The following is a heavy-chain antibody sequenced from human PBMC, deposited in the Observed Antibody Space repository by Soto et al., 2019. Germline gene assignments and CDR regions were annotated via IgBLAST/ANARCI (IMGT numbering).Heavy chain of an antibody. CDR1: GASIMSTDYY. D-gene: IGHD2-21*02. Sequence: PSETLSLTCTVSGASIMSTDYYFSCIRQAPGKGLEWIGYVYYTGSTYYNPSLMSRLTISVDTSKNQFSLKLTSVTAAETAVYYCVRTAREGAVAPHWFDRWGQGTQVTVS. CDR3: VRTAREGAVAPHWFDR. CDR2: VYYTGST. J-gene: IGHJ5*02. V-gene: IGHV4-30-4*01.